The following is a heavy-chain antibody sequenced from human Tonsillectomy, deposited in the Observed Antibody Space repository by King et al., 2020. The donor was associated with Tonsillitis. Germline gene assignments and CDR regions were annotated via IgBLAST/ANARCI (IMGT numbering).Heavy chain of an antibody. J-gene: IGHJ4*02. Sequence: QLVQSGAEVKKPGESLKISCKGSGYSFTSYWIGWVRQMPGKGLEWMGIIYPGDSDTRYSPSFQGQVTIPAAKSISTPYLQWSSLKASDTAMYYCARLYSEEGYVILTGYPVFAYWGQGTLCSVSP. CDR1: GYSFTSYW. CDR3: ARLYSEEGYVILTGYPVFAY. D-gene: IGHD3-9*01. CDR2: IYPGDSDT. V-gene: IGHV5-51*01.